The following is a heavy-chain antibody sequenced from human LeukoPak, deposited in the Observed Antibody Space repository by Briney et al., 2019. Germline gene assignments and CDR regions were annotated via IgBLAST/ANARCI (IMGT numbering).Heavy chain of an antibody. V-gene: IGHV3-74*01. CDR1: GFTFSTSW. CDR2: ISSDGSRT. J-gene: IGHJ4*02. D-gene: IGHD1-26*01. CDR3: GRALGSPLDY. Sequence: PGGPLRLSCAASGFTFSTSWMHWVRQAPGKGLVWVSHISSDGSRTAHADSVKGRFTISRDNAKNTLFLQMNSLRAEDTAVYYCGRALGSPLDYWGQGTLVTVSS.